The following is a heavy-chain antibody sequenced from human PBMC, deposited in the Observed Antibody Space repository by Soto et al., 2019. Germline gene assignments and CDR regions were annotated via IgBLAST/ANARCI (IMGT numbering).Heavy chain of an antibody. D-gene: IGHD6-6*01. J-gene: IGHJ5*02. CDR3: ARGRSGIRWYSSSFVGNSVSWFDP. CDR2: INHSGST. Sequence: PSETLSLTCAVYGGSFSGYYWSWIRQPPGKGLEWIGEINHSGSTNYNPSLKSRVTISVDTSKNQFSLKLSSVTAADTAVYYCARGRSGIRWYSSSFVGNSVSWFDPRGQGTLVTVSS. V-gene: IGHV4-34*01. CDR1: GGSFSGYY.